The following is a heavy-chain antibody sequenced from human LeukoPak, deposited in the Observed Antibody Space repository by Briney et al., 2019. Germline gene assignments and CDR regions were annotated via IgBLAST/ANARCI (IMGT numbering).Heavy chain of an antibody. CDR1: GFTISSNY. CDR3: ARVGWLRFLDY. J-gene: IGHJ4*02. D-gene: IGHD5-12*01. V-gene: IGHV3-53*01. Sequence: PGGSLRLSCAASGFTISSNYMSWVRQAPGKGLEWVSVIYSGGSTYYADSVKGRFTISRDNSKNTLYLQMNSLRAEDTAVYYCARVGWLRFLDYWGQGTLVTVSS. CDR2: IYSGGST.